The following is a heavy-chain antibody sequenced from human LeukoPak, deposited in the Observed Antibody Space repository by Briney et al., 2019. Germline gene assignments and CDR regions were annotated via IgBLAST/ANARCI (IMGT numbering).Heavy chain of an antibody. Sequence: GGSLRLSCAASGFTFRAYSMHWVRQAPGKGLEWVAVISYDGSNKYYGDSVKGRFTISRDNSKNTLYLQMNSLRAEDTAVYYCARGRHGGYFLDPFDIWGQGTMVHVSS. J-gene: IGHJ3*02. CDR1: GFTFRAYS. V-gene: IGHV3-30*03. CDR2: ISYDGSNK. CDR3: ARGRHGGYFLDPFDI. D-gene: IGHD3-22*01.